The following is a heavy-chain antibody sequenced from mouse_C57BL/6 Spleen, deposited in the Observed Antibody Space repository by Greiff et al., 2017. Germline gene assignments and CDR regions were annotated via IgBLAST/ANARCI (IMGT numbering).Heavy chain of an antibody. CDR2: INPSNGGT. CDR3: AREDYYGRGFAY. CDR1: GYTFTSYW. Sequence: QVQLQQPGTELVKPGASVKLSCKASGYTFTSYWMHWVKQRPGQGLEWIGNINPSNGGTNYNEKFKSKATLTVDKSSSTAYMQHSSLTSEDSAVYYCAREDYYGRGFAYWGQGTLVTVSA. J-gene: IGHJ3*01. V-gene: IGHV1-53*01. D-gene: IGHD1-1*01.